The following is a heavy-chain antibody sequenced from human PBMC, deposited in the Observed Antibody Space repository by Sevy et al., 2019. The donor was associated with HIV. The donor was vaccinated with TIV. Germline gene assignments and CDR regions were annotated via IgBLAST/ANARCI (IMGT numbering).Heavy chain of an antibody. J-gene: IGHJ4*02. CDR1: GFTFSSYA. D-gene: IGHD3-10*02. Sequence: EGSLRLSCAASGFTFSSYAMSWVRQAPGKALEWVSTFSFGCGKINYADSVKGRFTISRDNSKNTLYLQMHSLRAEDTAVYYCAREGCSKPHDYWGQGTLVTVSS. CDR3: AREGCSKPHDY. V-gene: IGHV3-23*01. CDR2: FSFGCGKI.